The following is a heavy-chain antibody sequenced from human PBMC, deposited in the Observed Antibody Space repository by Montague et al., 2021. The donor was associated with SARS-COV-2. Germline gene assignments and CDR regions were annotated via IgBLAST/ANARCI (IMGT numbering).Heavy chain of an antibody. D-gene: IGHD1-1*01. Sequence: SETLSLTCTVSGDSIRNSDYSWGWVRQPPGKGLEWIGNIYNGGTTFYNPSLKSRVTIFVDTSKNQFSLKLSSVTAADTAVYYCATGTRYPQYDFGFWGQGTLVTVSS. CDR3: ATGTRYPQYDFGF. V-gene: IGHV4-39*01. CDR2: IYNGGTT. CDR1: GDSIRNSDYS. J-gene: IGHJ4*02.